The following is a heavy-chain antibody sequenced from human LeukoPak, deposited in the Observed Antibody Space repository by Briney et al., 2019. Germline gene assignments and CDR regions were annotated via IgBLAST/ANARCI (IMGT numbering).Heavy chain of an antibody. Sequence: SETLSLTCAVYGGSFSGYYWSWIRQPPGKGLEWIGEINHSGSTNYNPSLKSRVTISVDTPKNQFTLKLSSVTAADTAVYYCARGRGYSYGLAVYFDYWGQGTLVTVSS. CDR3: ARGRGYSYGLAVYFDY. J-gene: IGHJ4*02. CDR1: GGSFSGYY. CDR2: INHSGST. D-gene: IGHD5-18*01. V-gene: IGHV4-34*01.